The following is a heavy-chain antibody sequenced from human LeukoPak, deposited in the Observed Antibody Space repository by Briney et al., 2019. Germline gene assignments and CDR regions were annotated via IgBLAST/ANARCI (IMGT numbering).Heavy chain of an antibody. J-gene: IGHJ4*02. V-gene: IGHV4-61*02. D-gene: IGHD6-19*01. CDR2: IYTSGST. CDR1: GGSISSSSYY. Sequence: SETLSLTCTVSGGSISSSSYYWGWIRQPAGKGLEWIGRIYTSGSTNYNPSLKSRVTISVDTSKNQFSLKLSSVTAADTAVYYCARGDSNGWYYFDYWGQGTLVTVSS. CDR3: ARGDSNGWYYFDY.